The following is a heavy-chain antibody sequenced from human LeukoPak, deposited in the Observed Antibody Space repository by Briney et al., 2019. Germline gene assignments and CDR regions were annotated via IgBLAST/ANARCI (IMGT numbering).Heavy chain of an antibody. V-gene: IGHV3-53*01. CDR2: IYSDGST. CDR1: GFIVRSNF. J-gene: IGHJ4*02. D-gene: IGHD4-17*01. CDR3: ARGGTTVTTFDY. Sequence: TGGSLRLSCAASGFIVRSNFMSWVRQAPGKGLEWVSIIYSDGSTYYADSVKGRFTISRDNSKNTLSLQMNSLRAEDTAVYYCARGGTTVTTFDYWGQGTLSPSPQ.